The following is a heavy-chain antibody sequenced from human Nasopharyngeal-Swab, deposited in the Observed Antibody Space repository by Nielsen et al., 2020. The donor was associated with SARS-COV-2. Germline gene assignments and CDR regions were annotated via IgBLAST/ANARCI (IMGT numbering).Heavy chain of an antibody. D-gene: IGHD3-16*02. CDR3: TRDRVEVISRWDYFDY. J-gene: IGHJ4*02. Sequence: GESLKISCTASGFTFGDYAMSWFRQAPGKGLEWVGFIRSKAYGGTTEYAASVKGRFTISRDDSKSIAYLQMNSLKTEDTAVYYCTRDRVEVISRWDYFDYWGQGTLVTVSS. CDR1: GFTFGDYA. CDR2: IRSKAYGGTT. V-gene: IGHV3-49*03.